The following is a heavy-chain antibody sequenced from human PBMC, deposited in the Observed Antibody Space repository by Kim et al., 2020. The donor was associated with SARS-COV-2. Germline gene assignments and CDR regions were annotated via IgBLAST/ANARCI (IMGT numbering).Heavy chain of an antibody. D-gene: IGHD6-13*01. Sequence: SETLSLTCTVSGGSISSSSYYWGWIRQPPGKGLEWIGSIYYSGSTYYNPSLKSRVTISVDTSKNQFSLKLSSVIAADTAVYYCARLRIAAAGTIDYWGQGTQVTVSS. V-gene: IGHV4-39*01. CDR1: GGSISSSSYY. CDR3: ARLRIAAAGTIDY. CDR2: IYYSGST. J-gene: IGHJ4*02.